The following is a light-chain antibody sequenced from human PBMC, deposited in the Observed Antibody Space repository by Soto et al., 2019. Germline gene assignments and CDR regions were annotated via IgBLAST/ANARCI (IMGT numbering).Light chain of an antibody. V-gene: IGKV1-5*01. CDR2: GAS. CDR1: QSIRHY. J-gene: IGKJ1*01. Sequence: DSQMTQSPPTLSASVGDRVTITCRASQSIRHYLAWYQQMPGKAPKLLIYGASTSQSGVPSRFSGSGSGTEFTLTISSLQPDDFGTYFCQHHNSYSQTFGQGTKV. CDR3: QHHNSYSQT.